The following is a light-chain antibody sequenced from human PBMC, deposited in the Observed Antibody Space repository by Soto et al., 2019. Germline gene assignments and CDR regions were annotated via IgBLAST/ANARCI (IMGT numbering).Light chain of an antibody. CDR1: QSVRSN. V-gene: IGKV3-15*01. Sequence: EILMTQSPATLSVSPGERATLSCRASQSVRSNLAWYQQKPGQAPRLLIYAASTRATGIPARFSGSGSGTEFTLTILSLQSEDFAVYYCQQYNNWRTFGQGTKVEIK. J-gene: IGKJ1*01. CDR3: QQYNNWRT. CDR2: AAS.